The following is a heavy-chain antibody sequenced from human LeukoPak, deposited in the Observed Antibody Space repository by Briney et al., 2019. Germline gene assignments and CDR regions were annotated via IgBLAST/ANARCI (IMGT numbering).Heavy chain of an antibody. D-gene: IGHD6-13*01. CDR1: GYIFTSYY. CDR3: ARGPPYSSSWFDY. J-gene: IGHJ4*02. V-gene: IGHV1-2*02. Sequence: ASVKVSCKASGYIFTSYYMNWVRQAPGQGLEWMGWINPNSGGTNYAQKFQGRVTMTRDTSISTPYMELSRLRSDDTAVYYCARGPPYSSSWFDYWGQGTLVTVSS. CDR2: INPNSGGT.